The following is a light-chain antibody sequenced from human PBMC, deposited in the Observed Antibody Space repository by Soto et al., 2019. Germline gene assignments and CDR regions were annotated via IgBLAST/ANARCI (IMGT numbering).Light chain of an antibody. V-gene: IGLV2-8*01. CDR1: SSDIGDYNY. J-gene: IGLJ1*01. CDR3: GSYVGSSTGYV. Sequence: QSALTQPPSASGSLGQSVTISCTGTSSDIGDYNYVSWYQQHAGKAPKLMIYEVSQRPSGVPDRFSGSKSGNTASLTVSGLQAEDEADYYCGSYVGSSTGYVFGTGTKLTVL. CDR2: EVS.